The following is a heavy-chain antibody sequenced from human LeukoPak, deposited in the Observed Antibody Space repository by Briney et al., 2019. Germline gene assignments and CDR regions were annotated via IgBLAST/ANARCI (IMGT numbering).Heavy chain of an antibody. CDR1: GGSISTYY. Sequence: SETLSLTCTVSGGSISTYYWTWIRQPAGKGLEWIGHIYISGTTNYSPSLKSRVTMSVDTSKNQFSLKLSSVTAADTAVYYCARWVTAHCSSTSCPGAWFDPWGQGTLATVSS. CDR2: IYISGTT. V-gene: IGHV4-4*07. J-gene: IGHJ5*02. CDR3: ARWVTAHCSSTSCPGAWFDP. D-gene: IGHD2-2*01.